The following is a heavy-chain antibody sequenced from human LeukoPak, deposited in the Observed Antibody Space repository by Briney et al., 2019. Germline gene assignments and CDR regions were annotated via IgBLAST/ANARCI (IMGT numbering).Heavy chain of an antibody. J-gene: IGHJ1*01. V-gene: IGHV3-30-3*01. D-gene: IGHD3-22*01. CDR2: IPYDGSNK. CDR3: ARERLDSSGYYYGYFQH. CDR1: GFTFSSYA. Sequence: GRSLRLSCAASGFTFSSYAMHWVRQAPGKGMEWVAVIPYDGSNKYYADSVKGRFTISRDNSKNTLYLQMNSLRAEDTAVYYCARERLDSSGYYYGYFQHWGQGTLVTVSS.